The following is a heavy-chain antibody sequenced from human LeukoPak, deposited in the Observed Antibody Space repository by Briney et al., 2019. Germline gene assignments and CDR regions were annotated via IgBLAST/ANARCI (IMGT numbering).Heavy chain of an antibody. Sequence: GGSLRLSCAASGFTFSSYGMHWVRQAPGKGLEWVAVISYDGSNKYYADSVEGRFTISRDNSKNTLYLQMNSLRAEDTAVYYCAKEWFGEYGYWGQGTLVTVSS. CDR1: GFTFSSYG. J-gene: IGHJ4*02. CDR2: ISYDGSNK. V-gene: IGHV3-30*18. CDR3: AKEWFGEYGY. D-gene: IGHD3-10*01.